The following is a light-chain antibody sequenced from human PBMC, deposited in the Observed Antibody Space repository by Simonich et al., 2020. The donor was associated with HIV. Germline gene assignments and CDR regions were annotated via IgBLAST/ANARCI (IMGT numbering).Light chain of an antibody. Sequence: QSALTQPRSVSGSPGQSVTISCTGTSSDVGGYNYVSWYQQHPGKAPKLMIDDVSKRPSGVPDRVSGSKSGNTASLTISGLQAEDEADYYCCSYAGSFVVFGGGTKLTVL. V-gene: IGLV2-11*01. CDR2: DVS. CDR1: SSDVGGYNY. J-gene: IGLJ2*01. CDR3: CSYAGSFVV.